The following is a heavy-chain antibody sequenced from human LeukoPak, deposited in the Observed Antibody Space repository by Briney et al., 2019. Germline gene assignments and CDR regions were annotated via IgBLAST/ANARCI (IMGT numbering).Heavy chain of an antibody. V-gene: IGHV1-18*01. CDR1: GYTFTSYG. Sequence: ASVKVSCKASGYTFTSYGISWVRQAPGQGLEWMGWISAYNGNTNYAQKLQGRVTMTTDTSTSTAYMELRSLRSDDTAVYYCVGDCSGGSCYFDPWGQGTLVTVSP. CDR3: VGDCSGGSCYFDP. J-gene: IGHJ5*02. CDR2: ISAYNGNT. D-gene: IGHD2-15*01.